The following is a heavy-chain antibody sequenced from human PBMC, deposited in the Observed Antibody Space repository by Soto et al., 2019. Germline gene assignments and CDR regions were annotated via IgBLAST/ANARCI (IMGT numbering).Heavy chain of an antibody. Sequence: LGESLKISCNGSGYNFTSYWIGWVRQMPGKGLEWMGIIYPGDSDTRYSPSFQGQVTISADKSISTAYLQWSSLKASDTAMYYCARQTGTSYDFWSGYKPFDYWGQGTLVTVSS. CDR3: ARQTGTSYDFWSGYKPFDY. D-gene: IGHD3-3*01. V-gene: IGHV5-51*01. CDR2: IYPGDSDT. J-gene: IGHJ4*02. CDR1: GYNFTSYW.